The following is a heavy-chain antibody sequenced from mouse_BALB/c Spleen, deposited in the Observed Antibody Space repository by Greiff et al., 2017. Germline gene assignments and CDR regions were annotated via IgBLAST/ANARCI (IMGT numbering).Heavy chain of an antibody. V-gene: IGHV7-3*02. CDR2: IRNKANGYTT. CDR3: ARDYYGSSYCAMDY. D-gene: IGHD1-1*01. Sequence: EVHLVESGGGLVQPGGSLRLSCATSGFTFTDYYMSWVRQPPGKALEWLGFIRNKANGYTTAYSASVKGRFTISRDNSQSILYLQMNTLRAEDSATYYCARDYYGSSYCAMDYWGQGTSVTVSS. CDR1: GFTFTDYY. J-gene: IGHJ4*01.